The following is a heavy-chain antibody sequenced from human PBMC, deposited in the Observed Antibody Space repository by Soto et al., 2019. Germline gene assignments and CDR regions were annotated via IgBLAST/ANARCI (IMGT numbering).Heavy chain of an antibody. Sequence: PSETLSLTCSVSGGSITGSSYYWGWIRQPPGKGLEWIASIYYSGTTYYNPSLKSRVTISVDTSNNQFSLKLTSVTAADTALYYCARMGVRRRVIHSDYWGQGTMVTVYS. D-gene: IGHD2-21*01. V-gene: IGHV4-39*01. CDR1: GGSITGSSYY. J-gene: IGHJ4*02. CDR2: IYYSGTT. CDR3: ARMGVRRRVIHSDY.